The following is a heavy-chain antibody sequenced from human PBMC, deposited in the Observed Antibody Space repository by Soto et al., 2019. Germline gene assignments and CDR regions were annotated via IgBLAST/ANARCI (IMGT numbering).Heavy chain of an antibody. CDR2: IIPIFGTA. CDR3: ARLVGMEVDYGMDV. D-gene: IGHD2-15*01. J-gene: IGHJ6*02. V-gene: IGHV1-69*12. Sequence: QVQLVQSGAEVKKPGSSVKVSCKASVGTFSSYAISWVRQAPGQGLEWMGGIIPIFGTANYAQKFQGRVTITADESTSTAYMELSSLRSEDTAVYYCARLVGMEVDYGMDVWGQGTTVTVSS. CDR1: VGTFSSYA.